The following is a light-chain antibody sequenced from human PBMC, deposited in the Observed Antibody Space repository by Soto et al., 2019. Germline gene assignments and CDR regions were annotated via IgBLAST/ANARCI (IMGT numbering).Light chain of an antibody. CDR3: QRSYSTPYT. V-gene: IGKV1-39*01. J-gene: IGKJ2*01. Sequence: DIQMTQSPSSLSASVGDRVTITCRASQSISSYLNWYQQKPGKAPKLLIYAASSWQSGVPSRFSGSGSGTEFTLTISSLQPEDFATYCCQRSYSTPYTFGQGTKLEIK. CDR1: QSISSY. CDR2: AAS.